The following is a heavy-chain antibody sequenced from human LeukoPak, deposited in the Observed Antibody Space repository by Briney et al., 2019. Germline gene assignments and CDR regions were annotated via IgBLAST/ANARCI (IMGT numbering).Heavy chain of an antibody. CDR1: GFSFNNYA. V-gene: IGHV3-23*01. CDR3: AKDRECSGGACYRYFDY. D-gene: IGHD2-15*01. J-gene: IGHJ4*02. Sequence: PGGSLRLSCAASGFSFNNYAVSWVRQAPGKGLEWVSVIRGSGGSTSYADSVQGRFTISRDNSENKLYLQMSSLRAEDTAVYYCAKDRECSGGACYRYFDYWGQGTLVTISS. CDR2: IRGSGGST.